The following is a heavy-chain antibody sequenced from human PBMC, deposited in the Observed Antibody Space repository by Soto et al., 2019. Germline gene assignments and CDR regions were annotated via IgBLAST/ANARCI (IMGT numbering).Heavy chain of an antibody. V-gene: IGHV1-18*01. D-gene: IGHD3-3*01. Sequence: AASVKVSCKASGYTFTSYGISWVRQAPGQGLEWMGWISAYNGNTNYAQKLQGRVTMTTDTSTSTAYMELRSLRSDDTAVYYCAKSFPHYDFWSGYYTKVPFDPWGQGTLVTVSS. J-gene: IGHJ5*02. CDR1: GYTFTSYG. CDR2: ISAYNGNT. CDR3: AKSFPHYDFWSGYYTKVPFDP.